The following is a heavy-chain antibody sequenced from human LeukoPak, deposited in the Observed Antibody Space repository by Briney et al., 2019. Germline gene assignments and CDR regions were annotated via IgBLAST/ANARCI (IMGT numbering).Heavy chain of an antibody. CDR2: IYHSGST. CDR3: ARVRATVPYYYYMDV. Sequence: PSETLSLTCTVSGYSISSGYYWGRIRQPPGKGLEWIGSIYHSGSTYYNPSLKSRVTISVDTSKNQFSLKLSSVTAADTAVYYCARVRATVPYYYYMDVWGKGTTVTVSS. V-gene: IGHV4-38-2*02. CDR1: GYSISSGYY. J-gene: IGHJ6*03. D-gene: IGHD4-11*01.